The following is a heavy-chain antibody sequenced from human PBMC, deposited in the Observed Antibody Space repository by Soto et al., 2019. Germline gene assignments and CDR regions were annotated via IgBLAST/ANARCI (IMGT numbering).Heavy chain of an antibody. V-gene: IGHV1-69*01. CDR1: GGTFSSYA. CDR2: ILPIFCTA. CDR3: ARARFYGDYVYYYGMDV. Sequence: QVQLVQSGAEVKKPGSSVKVSCKASGGTFSSYAISWVRQAPGQGLEWMGGILPIFCTANYAQKFQGRVTITADESTSTAYMELSSLRSEDTAVYYCARARFYGDYVYYYGMDVWGQGTTVTVSS. J-gene: IGHJ6*02. D-gene: IGHD4-17*01.